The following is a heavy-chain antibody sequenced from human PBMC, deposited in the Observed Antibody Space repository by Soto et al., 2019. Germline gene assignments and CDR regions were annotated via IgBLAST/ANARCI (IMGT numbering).Heavy chain of an antibody. J-gene: IGHJ4*02. CDR3: ATQHNIWSGYCFEN. V-gene: IGHV1-3*01. Sequence: ASVKASCKTSGYTLTGYSIQWVRQAPGQGLEWLGWIIAASSNTKTSQRFQGRVTFTRDTSASTAYMEMSSLGSDDTAVYYCATQHNIWSGYCFENWGQ. D-gene: IGHD3-3*01. CDR1: GYTLTGYS. CDR2: IIAASSNT.